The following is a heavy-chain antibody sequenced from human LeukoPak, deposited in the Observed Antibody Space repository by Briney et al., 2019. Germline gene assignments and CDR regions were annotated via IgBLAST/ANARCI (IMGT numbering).Heavy chain of an antibody. CDR1: GYSISSGYY. CDR2: IYYSGST. CDR3: ARPVPSRLGWFDP. Sequence: SETPSLTCTVSGYSISSGYYWGWIRQPPGKGLEWIGTIYYSGSTYYNPSLKSRVTISVDTSKNQFSLKLSSVTAADTAVYYCARPVPSRLGWFDPWGQGTLVTVSS. V-gene: IGHV4-38-2*02. J-gene: IGHJ5*02. D-gene: IGHD1-1*01.